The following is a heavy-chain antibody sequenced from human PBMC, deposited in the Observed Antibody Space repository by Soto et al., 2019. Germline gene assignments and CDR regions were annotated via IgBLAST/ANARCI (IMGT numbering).Heavy chain of an antibody. V-gene: IGHV1-69*13. J-gene: IGHJ6*02. CDR3: ARGHFWSGYRHYYYGMDV. Sequence: SVKVSCKASGGTFSSYAISWVRQAPGQGLEWMGGIIPIFGTANYAQKFQGRVTITADESTSTAYMELSSLRSEDTAVYYCARGHFWSGYRHYYYGMDVWGQGTTVTVSS. CDR1: GGTFSSYA. D-gene: IGHD3-3*02. CDR2: IIPIFGTA.